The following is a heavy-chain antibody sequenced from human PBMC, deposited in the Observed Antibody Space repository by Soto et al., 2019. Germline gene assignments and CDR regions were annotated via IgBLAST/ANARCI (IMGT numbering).Heavy chain of an antibody. D-gene: IGHD2-21*02. CDR2: LYNAGST. CDR3: ARDLWGYCGTDCYPLDV. J-gene: IGHJ6*02. V-gene: IGHV4-59*01. Sequence: PSETLSLTCTASGGSISRYYWSWIRQPPGKGLEWIGYLYNAGSTIYNPSLKSRVTISVDMSQNQFSLNLIYVTAADTAVYYCARDLWGYCGTDCYPLDVWGQGTTVTVS. CDR1: GGSISRYY.